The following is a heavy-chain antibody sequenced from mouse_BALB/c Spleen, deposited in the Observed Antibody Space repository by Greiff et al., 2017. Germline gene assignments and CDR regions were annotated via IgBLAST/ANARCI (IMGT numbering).Heavy chain of an antibody. D-gene: IGHD2-4*01. CDR2: INPYNDGT. V-gene: IGHV1-14*01. CDR3: ARFGGLRPTYAMDY. J-gene: IGHJ4*01. CDR1: GYTFTSYV. Sequence: VQLQQSGPELVKPGASVKMSCKASGYTFTSYVMHWVKQKPGQGLEWIGYINPYNDGTKYNEKFKGKATLTSDKSSSTAYMELSSLTSEDSAVYYCARFGGLRPTYAMDYWGQGTSVTVSS.